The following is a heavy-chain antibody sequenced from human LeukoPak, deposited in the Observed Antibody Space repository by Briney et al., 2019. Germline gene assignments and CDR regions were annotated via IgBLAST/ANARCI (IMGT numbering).Heavy chain of an antibody. CDR1: GGSFSGYY. CDR2: INHSGST. D-gene: IGHD6-13*01. CDR3: ARSPGYSISWLNAFDI. V-gene: IGHV4-34*01. J-gene: IGHJ3*02. Sequence: PSETLSLTCAVYGGSFSGYYWSWIRQPPGKGLEWIGEINHSGSTNYNPSPKSRVTISVDTSKNQFSLKLSSVTAADTAVYYCARSPGYSISWLNAFDIWGQGTMVTVSS.